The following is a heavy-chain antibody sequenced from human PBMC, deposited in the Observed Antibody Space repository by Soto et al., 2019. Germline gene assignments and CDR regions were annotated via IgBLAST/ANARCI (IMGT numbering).Heavy chain of an antibody. CDR3: ARAYDILTGFQVYGMDV. Sequence: PGGSLSLSCAASGFTFSSYSMNWVRQAPGKGLEWVSSISSSSSYIYYADSVKGRFTISRDNAKNSLYLQMNSLRAEDTAVYYCARAYDILTGFQVYGMDVWGQGTTVTVSS. D-gene: IGHD3-9*01. CDR1: GFTFSSYS. V-gene: IGHV3-21*01. J-gene: IGHJ6*02. CDR2: ISSSSSYI.